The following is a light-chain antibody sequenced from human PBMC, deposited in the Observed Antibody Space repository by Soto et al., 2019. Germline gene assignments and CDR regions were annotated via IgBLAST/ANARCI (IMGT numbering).Light chain of an antibody. CDR3: QQYNNWPRT. Sequence: EIVMTQSPATLSVSPGERATLSCRASQSVRSNLAWYQQKPGQAPRLVIYAASTRATGIPDRFSGSVSGTEFTITISSLQSEDFAVYYCQQYNNWPRTFGQGTKVEV. J-gene: IGKJ1*01. CDR1: QSVRSN. V-gene: IGKV3-15*01. CDR2: AAS.